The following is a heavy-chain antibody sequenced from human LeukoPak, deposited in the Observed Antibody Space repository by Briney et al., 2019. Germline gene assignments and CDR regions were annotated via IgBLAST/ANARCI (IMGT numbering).Heavy chain of an antibody. J-gene: IGHJ1*01. Sequence: GWSLRLSCAASGFTFSTYWMHWVRQAPGKGLVWVSRIKSDGSTNYADSVKGRFTISRDNAKNTVSLQMNSLRPEDTGVYYCARAPSEIGGYYPEYFRHWGQGTLVVFS. D-gene: IGHD3-22*01. V-gene: IGHV3-74*01. CDR1: GFTFSTYW. CDR3: ARAPSEIGGYYPEYFRH. CDR2: IKSDGST.